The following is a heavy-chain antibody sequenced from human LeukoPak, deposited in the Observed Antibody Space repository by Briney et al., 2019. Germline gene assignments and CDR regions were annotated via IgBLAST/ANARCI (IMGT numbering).Heavy chain of an antibody. Sequence: GGSLRLSXAASGFTFDDYGMRWVRQAPGKGMEWVSGINWNGGSTGYADSVKGRFTISRDNAKNSLYLQMNSLRAEDTALYYCARSGLYYYDSSGLGYWGQGTLVTVSS. D-gene: IGHD3-22*01. CDR2: INWNGGST. J-gene: IGHJ4*02. CDR1: GFTFDDYG. V-gene: IGHV3-20*04. CDR3: ARSGLYYYDSSGLGY.